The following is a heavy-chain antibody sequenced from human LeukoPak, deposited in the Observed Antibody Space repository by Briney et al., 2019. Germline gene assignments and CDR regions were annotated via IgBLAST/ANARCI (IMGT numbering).Heavy chain of an antibody. D-gene: IGHD3-22*01. CDR3: ARGRSGYLDY. J-gene: IGHJ4*02. Sequence: SQTLSLTCAISGDTVSSNSAAWNWIRVSPSRGLEWLGRTFYRSRWSSGYAASVRGRITIKADTSKNQFSLQLNSVTPDDTAVYFCARGRSGYLDYWGQGSLVTVSS. CDR2: TFYRSRWSS. V-gene: IGHV6-1*01. CDR1: GDTVSSNSAA.